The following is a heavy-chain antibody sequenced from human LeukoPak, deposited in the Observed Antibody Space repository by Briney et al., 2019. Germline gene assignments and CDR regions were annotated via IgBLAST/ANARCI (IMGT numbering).Heavy chain of an antibody. V-gene: IGHV4-59*08. CDR1: GGSVSGDY. Sequence: SETLSLTCTVSGGSVSGDYWSWIRQPPGKGLEWIGYIYYSGSTNYNPSLKSRVTISVDTSKNQFSLKLSSVTAADTAVYYCARQGDYDGMDVWGQGTTVTVSS. CDR2: IYYSGST. CDR3: ARQGDYDGMDV. J-gene: IGHJ6*02.